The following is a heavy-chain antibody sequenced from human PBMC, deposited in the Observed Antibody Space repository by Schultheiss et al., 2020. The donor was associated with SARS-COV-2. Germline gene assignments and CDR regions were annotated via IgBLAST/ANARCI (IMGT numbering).Heavy chain of an antibody. CDR3: ARDLREYSYGLFDY. CDR2: IKQDGSEK. V-gene: IGHV3-7*01. D-gene: IGHD5-18*01. Sequence: GGSLRLSCAASGFTFSTYAMHWVRQAPGKGLEWVANIKQDGSEKYYVDSVKGRFTISRDNSKNTLYLQMNSLRAEDTAVYYCARDLREYSYGLFDYWGQGTLVTVSS. CDR1: GFTFSTYA. J-gene: IGHJ4*02.